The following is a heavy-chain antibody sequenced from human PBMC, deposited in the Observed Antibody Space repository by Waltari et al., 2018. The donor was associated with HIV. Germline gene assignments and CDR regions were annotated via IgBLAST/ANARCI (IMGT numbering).Heavy chain of an antibody. Sequence: EVQLVVSGGGVIPPGGSRRVICDVSGPPGSLAENYVLGVLLAPGKRPEWLAVRYADETTYYADSVKGRFTLSRDVRINEVYLQMNDLRSADTALYYCAKGVRYLDPWGQGAHITVSS. CDR3: AKGVRYLDP. V-gene: IGHV3-53*05. D-gene: IGHD3-10*01. CDR2: RYADETT. J-gene: IGHJ5*02. CDR1: GPPGSLAENY.